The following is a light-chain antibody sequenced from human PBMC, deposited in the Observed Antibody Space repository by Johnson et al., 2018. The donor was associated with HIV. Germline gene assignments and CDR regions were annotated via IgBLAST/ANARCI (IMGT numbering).Light chain of an antibody. J-gene: IGLJ1*01. Sequence: QSVLTQPPSVSAAPGQKVTISCSGSSSNIGNNYVSWYQQLPGTAPTLLIYDNNKRPSGIPDRFSGSKSGSSATLGITGLQTGDEAEYYCGTWDSSLGGVFGTWTKVNV. CDR1: SSNIGNNY. CDR2: DNN. V-gene: IGLV1-51*01. CDR3: GTWDSSLGGV.